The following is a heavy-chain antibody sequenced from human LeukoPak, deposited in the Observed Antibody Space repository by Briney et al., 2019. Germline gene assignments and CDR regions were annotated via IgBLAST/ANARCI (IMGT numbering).Heavy chain of an antibody. Sequence: SETLSLTCTVSGDSISSGGYYWSWIRQHPGKGLEWIGYIYYSGSTYYNPSLKSRVTISVDTSKNQFSLKLSSVTAADTAVYYCARASSSSWFDPWGQGTLVTVSS. V-gene: IGHV4-31*03. CDR2: IYYSGST. CDR3: ARASSSSWFDP. D-gene: IGHD6-6*01. J-gene: IGHJ5*02. CDR1: GDSISSGGYY.